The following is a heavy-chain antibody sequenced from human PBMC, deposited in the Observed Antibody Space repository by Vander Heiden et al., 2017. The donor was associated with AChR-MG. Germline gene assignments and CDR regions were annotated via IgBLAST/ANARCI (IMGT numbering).Heavy chain of an antibody. J-gene: IGHJ4*02. CDR1: GGTFSSYA. D-gene: IGHD3-10*01. CDR2: IIHIFGTA. CDR3: ARTPRPGGLDY. V-gene: IGHV1-69*06. Sequence: QVQLVQSGAEVKKPGSSVKVSCKASGGTFSSYAISWVRQAPGQGLEWMGGIIHIFGTANDARKFQGRVTITADKSTRTAYMEMSRVRSEDTAVYYGARTPRPGGLDYWGQGTLVTVSS.